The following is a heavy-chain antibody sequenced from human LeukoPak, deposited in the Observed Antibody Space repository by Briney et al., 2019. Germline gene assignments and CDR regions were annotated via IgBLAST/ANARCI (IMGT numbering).Heavy chain of an antibody. CDR2: IIPIFGTA. Sequence: SVKVSCKASGGTFSSYAISWVRQAPGQGLEWMGGIIPIFGTANYAQKFQGRVTITADESTSTAYMELSSLRPEDTAVYYCARDKSSSKIYYYMDVWGKGTTVTVSS. J-gene: IGHJ6*03. D-gene: IGHD6-6*01. V-gene: IGHV1-69*13. CDR1: GGTFSSYA. CDR3: ARDKSSSKIYYYMDV.